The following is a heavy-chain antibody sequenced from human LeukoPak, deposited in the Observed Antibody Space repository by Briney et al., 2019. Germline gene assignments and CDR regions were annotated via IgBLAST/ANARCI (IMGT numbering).Heavy chain of an antibody. V-gene: IGHV4-59*01. J-gene: IGHJ4*02. CDR1: GGSISDDY. Sequence: SETLSLTCTVSGGSISDDYWSWLRQPPGKGLEWIAYIHYSGTTNYNPSLESRVTISIDTSKKQFSLKVSSVTAADTAVYYCARGAGWYNYWGQGTLVTVSS. D-gene: IGHD6-19*01. CDR2: IHYSGTT. CDR3: ARGAGWYNY.